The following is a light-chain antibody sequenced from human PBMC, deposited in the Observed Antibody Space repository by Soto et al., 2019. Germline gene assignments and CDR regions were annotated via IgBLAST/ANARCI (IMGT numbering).Light chain of an antibody. CDR1: QRVGATS. CDR2: GVS. J-gene: IGKJ1*01. CDR3: GALVRSPPRT. V-gene: IGKV3-20*01. Sequence: EIVLTQAPGTLYLSPGEKATLSCRASQRVGATSLSWYPQKPGLAPRHLIYGVSNRATGIPDRLSGSGSGTDFMLAISVLEPEDFALESWGALVRSPPRTFGEGNKVEI.